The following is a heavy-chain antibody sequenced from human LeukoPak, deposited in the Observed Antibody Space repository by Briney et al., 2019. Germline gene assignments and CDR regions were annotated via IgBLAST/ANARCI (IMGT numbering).Heavy chain of an antibody. CDR1: GFTFDDYA. V-gene: IGHV3-9*01. Sequence: GGSLRLSCAASGFTFDDYAMHWVRQAPGKGLEWVSGISWNSGSIGYADSVKGRFTISRDNAKNSLYLQMNSLRAEDTAVYYCARGHSGWYHNFDYWGQGALVTVSS. CDR2: ISWNSGSI. J-gene: IGHJ4*02. CDR3: ARGHSGWYHNFDY. D-gene: IGHD6-19*01.